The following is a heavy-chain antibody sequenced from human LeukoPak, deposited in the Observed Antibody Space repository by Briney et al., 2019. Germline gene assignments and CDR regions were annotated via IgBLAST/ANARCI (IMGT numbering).Heavy chain of an antibody. CDR3: ARCGYSYGSEFDY. J-gene: IGHJ4*02. Sequence: SSETLSLTCTVSGGSISSYYWSWIRQPPGKGLEWIGYIYYSGSTNYNPSLKSRVTISVDTSKNQFSLKLSSVTAADTAVYYCARCGYSYGSEFDYWGQGTLVTVSS. D-gene: IGHD5-18*01. CDR1: GGSISSYY. V-gene: IGHV4-59*01. CDR2: IYYSGST.